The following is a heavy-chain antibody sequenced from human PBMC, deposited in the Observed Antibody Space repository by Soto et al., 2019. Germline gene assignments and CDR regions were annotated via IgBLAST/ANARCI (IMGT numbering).Heavy chain of an antibody. V-gene: IGHV1-69*18. D-gene: IGHD3-9*01. J-gene: IGHJ3*02. CDR2: IIPIFGTA. CDR1: GGTFSSYA. Sequence: QVQLVQSGAEVKKPGSSVKVSCKASGGTFSSYAISWVRQAPGQGLEWMGRIIPIFGTANYAQKFQGRVTITADESTSTAYMELSSLRSEDTAVYYCAISYYDILTGYYSPHAFDIWGQGTMVTVSS. CDR3: AISYYDILTGYYSPHAFDI.